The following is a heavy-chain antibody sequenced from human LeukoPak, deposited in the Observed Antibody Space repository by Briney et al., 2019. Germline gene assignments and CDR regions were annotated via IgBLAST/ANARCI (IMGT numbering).Heavy chain of an antibody. CDR3: AGCYCSSTSCYNWFDP. J-gene: IGHJ5*02. CDR1: GGTSSSHT. V-gene: IGHV1-69*02. Sequence: SSVKVSCKASGGTSSSHTISWVRQAPGQGLEWMGRIIPILGIANYAQKFQGRVTITADKSTSTAYMELSSLRSEDTAVHYCAGCYCSSTSCYNWFDPWGQGTLVTVSS. CDR2: IIPILGIA. D-gene: IGHD2-2*01.